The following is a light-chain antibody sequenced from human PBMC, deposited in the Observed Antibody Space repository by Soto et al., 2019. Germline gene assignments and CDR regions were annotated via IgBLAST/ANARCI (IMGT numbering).Light chain of an antibody. Sequence: EIVLTQSPATLSLSRGERAALSCRASQSVKTFLVWYQQRPGQPPRLLIHDASHRAAGIPARFSGSGFGTDFTLTISSLEPEDAAVYYCQQRSNWPPITFGQGTRLENK. J-gene: IGKJ5*01. V-gene: IGKV3-11*01. CDR2: DAS. CDR1: QSVKTF. CDR3: QQRSNWPPIT.